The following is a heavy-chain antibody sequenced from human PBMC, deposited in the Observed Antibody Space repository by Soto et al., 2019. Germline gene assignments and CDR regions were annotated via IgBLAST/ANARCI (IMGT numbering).Heavy chain of an antibody. CDR1: GFIFGNFG. V-gene: IGHV3-23*01. CDR3: AKGKGVGATPDGANC. J-gene: IGHJ4*02. Sequence: EVQVLESAGGLVQPGGSLRLSCAASGFIFGNFGMNWVRQAPGKGLEWVSGVRSDGDTTYNEESVEGRFTVFRDTSRNTVYLQMKNLRAEDTAIYYCAKGKGVGATPDGANCWGQGTLVTVSS. D-gene: IGHD1-26*01. CDR2: VRSDGDTT.